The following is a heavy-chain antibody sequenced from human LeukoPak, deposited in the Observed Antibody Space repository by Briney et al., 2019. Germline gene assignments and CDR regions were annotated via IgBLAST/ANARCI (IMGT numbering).Heavy chain of an antibody. Sequence: GGSLRLSCAAFGFTFSSDSMNWVRQAPGKGLEWVSSISSSSSYIYYADSVKGRFTISRDNAKNSLYLQMNSLRAEDTAVYYYARDTAMGYFDYWGQGTLVTVSS. CDR3: ARDTAMGYFDY. J-gene: IGHJ4*02. D-gene: IGHD5-18*01. CDR1: GFTFSSDS. CDR2: ISSSSSYI. V-gene: IGHV3-21*01.